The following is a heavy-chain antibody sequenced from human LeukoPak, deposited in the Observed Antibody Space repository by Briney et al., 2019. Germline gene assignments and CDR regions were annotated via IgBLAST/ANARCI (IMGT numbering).Heavy chain of an antibody. J-gene: IGHJ4*02. CDR3: ARVTATVVTRRFDY. V-gene: IGHV4-4*02. D-gene: IGHD4-23*01. Sequence: PSGTLSLTCTISGGSIRSSNWWSWVRQPPGKGLEWIGEIHHSGSTYYNPSLKSRVTISVDTSKNQFSLKLSSVTAADTAVYYCARVTATVVTRRFDYWGQGTLVTVSS. CDR1: GGSIRSSNW. CDR2: IHHSGST.